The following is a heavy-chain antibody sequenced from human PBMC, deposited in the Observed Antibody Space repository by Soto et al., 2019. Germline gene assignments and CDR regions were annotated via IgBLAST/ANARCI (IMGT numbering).Heavy chain of an antibody. Sequence: EVQLLESGGGLVQPGASLRLSCAASGFTFNIYPMSWVRQTPGKGLEWVSTIGTTGGDTYYPDSVKGRSTISRDDSKNTLYLQMNSLRADDSAVYYCAKSQMVSGRGYFDLWGRDTLVTVSS. J-gene: IGHJ2*01. CDR2: IGTTGGDT. CDR3: AKSQMVSGRGYFDL. D-gene: IGHD6-25*01. V-gene: IGHV3-23*01. CDR1: GFTFNIYP.